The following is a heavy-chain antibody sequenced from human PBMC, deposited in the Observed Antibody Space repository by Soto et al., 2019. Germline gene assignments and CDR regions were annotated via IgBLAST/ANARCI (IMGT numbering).Heavy chain of an antibody. CDR2: IWYDGSNK. Sequence: QVQLVESGGGVVQPGRSLRLSCAASGFTFSSYGMHWVRQEPGKGLAWVALIWYDGSNKYYADYVKGRFTISRDNSKNSLYLQMNSLRAEDTAVYYWARDYLVVPHRVIDYWGQGTLVTVSS. V-gene: IGHV3-33*01. J-gene: IGHJ4*02. CDR1: GFTFSSYG. D-gene: IGHD2-2*01. CDR3: ARDYLVVPHRVIDY.